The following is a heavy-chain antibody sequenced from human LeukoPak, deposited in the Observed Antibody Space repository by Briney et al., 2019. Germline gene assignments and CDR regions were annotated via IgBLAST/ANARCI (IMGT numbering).Heavy chain of an antibody. CDR3: ATRPITMVRGVILY. V-gene: IGHV3-21*01. Sequence: GGSLRLSCAASGFTFSSDSMNWVRQAPGKGLEWVSSISSSSSYIYYADSVKGRFTISRDNAKNSLYLQMNSLRAEDTAVYYCATRPITMVRGVILYWGQGTLVTVSS. CDR1: GFTFSSDS. D-gene: IGHD3-10*01. J-gene: IGHJ4*02. CDR2: ISSSSSYI.